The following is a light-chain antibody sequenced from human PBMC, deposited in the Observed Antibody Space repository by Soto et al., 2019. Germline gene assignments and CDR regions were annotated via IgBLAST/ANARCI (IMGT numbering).Light chain of an antibody. Sequence: QSVLTQPPSVSGSPGQSVAISCTGTSSDVGTYNRVSWYQQPPGTAPKLMIYDVTNRPSGVPDRISGSKSGNTASLTISGLLAEDEADYYCSSFSSSNPYVLGTGTKVTVL. J-gene: IGLJ1*01. CDR1: SSDVGTYNR. V-gene: IGLV2-18*02. CDR2: DVT. CDR3: SSFSSSNPYV.